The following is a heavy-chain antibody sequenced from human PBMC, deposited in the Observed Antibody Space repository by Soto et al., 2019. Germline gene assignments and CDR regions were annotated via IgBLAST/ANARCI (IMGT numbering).Heavy chain of an antibody. D-gene: IGHD1-26*01. Sequence: QVQLVQSGAEVKKPGASVKVSCKASGYTFTSYGISWVRQAPGQGLEWMGWISAYNGNTNYAQKLQGRVTMTTDTATSTAYMELRSLRSDDTAVYYCARDWAVGAQRGSFPFDYRGQGTLVTVSS. CDR1: GYTFTSYG. J-gene: IGHJ4*02. V-gene: IGHV1-18*01. CDR3: ARDWAVGAQRGSFPFDY. CDR2: ISAYNGNT.